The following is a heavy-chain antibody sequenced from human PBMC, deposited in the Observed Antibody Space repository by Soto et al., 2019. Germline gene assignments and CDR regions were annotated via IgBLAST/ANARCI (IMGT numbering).Heavy chain of an antibody. CDR1: GGSISCGGYA. V-gene: IGHV4-30-2*01. D-gene: IGHD1-7*01. CDR2: IYHSGYT. J-gene: IGHJ5*02. Sequence: SETLSLTCAVSGGSISCGGYAWNWIRQPPGKGLEWIGYIYHSGYTSYNPSLKNRVTISVDKSKNQFSLTLSFVTAADTAVYYCARDSLTGNYFDPWGQGTLVTVS. CDR3: ARDSLTGNYFDP.